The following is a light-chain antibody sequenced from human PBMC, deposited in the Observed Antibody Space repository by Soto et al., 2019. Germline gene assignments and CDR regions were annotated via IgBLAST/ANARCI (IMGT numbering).Light chain of an antibody. CDR2: NTY. V-gene: IGLV8-61*01. CDR3: VLYMGSGISV. J-gene: IGLJ2*01. Sequence: QTVETQEPSFSVSPGGTVTLTCGLSSGSVSTSYYPSWYQQTPGQAPRTLIYNTYTRSSGVPDRFSASILGDKAALTITGAQADDESDYYCVLYMGSGISVFGGGTQLTVL. CDR1: SGSVSTSYY.